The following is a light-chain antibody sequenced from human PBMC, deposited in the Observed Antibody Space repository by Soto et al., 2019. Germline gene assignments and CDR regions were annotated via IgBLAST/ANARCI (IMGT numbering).Light chain of an antibody. CDR3: CSYTSSSTVV. CDR2: EVS. CDR1: SSDVGGYNY. J-gene: IGLJ2*01. V-gene: IGLV2-14*01. Sequence: QSALTPPASVSGSPGQSITISCTGTSSDVGGYNYFSWYQQHPGKAPKLMIYEVSNRPSGVSNRVSGSKSGNPASLTISGLHAEDEADYYCCSYTSSSTVVFGGGTKLTVL.